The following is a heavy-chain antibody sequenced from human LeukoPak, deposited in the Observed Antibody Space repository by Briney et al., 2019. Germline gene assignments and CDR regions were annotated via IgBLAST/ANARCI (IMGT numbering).Heavy chain of an antibody. CDR3: VRVKGTYFDF. Sequence: GGSLRPSCAASGFPFSSYSMNWVRQAPGKGLEWVSYISASGSNIYYLDSVKGRFTVSRDNAMNSLFLQMDRPRAEDTAVYYCVRVKGTYFDFWGRGTLVTVSS. CDR2: ISASGSNI. V-gene: IGHV3-48*01. D-gene: IGHD1-1*01. J-gene: IGHJ4*02. CDR1: GFPFSSYS.